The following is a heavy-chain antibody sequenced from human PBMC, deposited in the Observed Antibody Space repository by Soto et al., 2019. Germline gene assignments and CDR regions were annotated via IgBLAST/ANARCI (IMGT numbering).Heavy chain of an antibody. Sequence: GESLKISCKVSGYTFTSYWLGWVRQTPGKGLEWIGIIYPGDSDTRYSPSFQGQVTISADASTSTAFLQWRTLEASDTALYFCARQRDADRFNTYQYHKHGLDVWGQGTTVTVSS. D-gene: IGHD2-2*01. J-gene: IGHJ6*02. CDR1: GYTFTSYW. CDR2: IYPGDSDT. CDR3: ARQRDADRFNTYQYHKHGLDV. V-gene: IGHV5-51*01.